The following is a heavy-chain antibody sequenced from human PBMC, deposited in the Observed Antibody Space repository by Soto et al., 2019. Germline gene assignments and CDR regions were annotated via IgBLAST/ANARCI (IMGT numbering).Heavy chain of an antibody. CDR3: ARSLQIYGVDNMDA. CDR2: INHSGSS. Sequence: SDTLCLTCAVFGGSFNGYYWSWIRQSPGKGLEWIGEINHSGSSNYNPSLKSRVTISVDTPKKQFSLKLSSVTAADTAVDDCARSLQIYGVDNMDAWDQVTTV. D-gene: IGHD3-3*01. V-gene: IGHV4-34*01. J-gene: IGHJ6*02. CDR1: GGSFNGYY.